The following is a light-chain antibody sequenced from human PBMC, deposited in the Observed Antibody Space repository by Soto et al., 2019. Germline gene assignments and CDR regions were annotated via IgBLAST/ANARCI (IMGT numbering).Light chain of an antibody. J-gene: IGKJ3*01. CDR1: QIINRY. V-gene: IGKV1-39*01. Sequence: DIQMTQSPSSLSASVGDRVTITCRASQIINRYLNWYQQKPGKAPKLLIYATFSLQSGVPSRFSGSGSGTDFTLTINSLQPEDFATYYCQQSYSTPFTFGPGTKVDIK. CDR2: ATF. CDR3: QQSYSTPFT.